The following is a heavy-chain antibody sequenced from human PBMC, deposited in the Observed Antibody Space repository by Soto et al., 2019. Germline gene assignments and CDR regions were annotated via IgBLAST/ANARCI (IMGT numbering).Heavy chain of an antibody. Sequence: PGGSLRLSCAASGITFSSYYIHWVRQAPGKGLEWVSRIKSDGSRPSYADSVKGRFTISRDNAGNTIFLQISCLRAEDTAVYYCAADVPVESPLIDHWGQGILVTVSS. CDR2: IKSDGSRP. CDR3: AADVPVESPLIDH. D-gene: IGHD2-8*01. J-gene: IGHJ4*02. CDR1: GITFSSYY. V-gene: IGHV3-74*01.